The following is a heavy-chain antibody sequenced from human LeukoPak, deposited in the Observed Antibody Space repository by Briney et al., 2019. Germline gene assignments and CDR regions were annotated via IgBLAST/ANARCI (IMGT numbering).Heavy chain of an antibody. J-gene: IGHJ4*02. CDR3: ARDLLGVWAY. Sequence: PGGSLRLSCAASGFTFSSYSMNWVRQAPGKGLEWVSYISSSSSTIYYADSVRGRFTVSRDSTKNSVYLQMNSLRAEDTAVYYCARDLLGVWAYWGPGTLVTVSS. CDR1: GFTFSSYS. V-gene: IGHV3-48*04. CDR2: ISSSSSTI. D-gene: IGHD3-10*01.